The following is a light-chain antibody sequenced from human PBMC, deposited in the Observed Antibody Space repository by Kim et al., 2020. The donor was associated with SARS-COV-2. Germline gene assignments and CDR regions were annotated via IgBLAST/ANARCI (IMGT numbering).Light chain of an antibody. CDR1: QSVSSY. V-gene: IGKV3-15*01. J-gene: IGKJ4*01. CDR3: QQYNNWPPIT. CDR2: GTS. Sequence: SPGEGATLSCRASQSVSSYLAWYQQKPGQAPRLLIYGTSTRATGIPARFSGSGSGTEFTLTISSLQSEDFAVYYCQQYNNWPPITFGGGTNVDIK.